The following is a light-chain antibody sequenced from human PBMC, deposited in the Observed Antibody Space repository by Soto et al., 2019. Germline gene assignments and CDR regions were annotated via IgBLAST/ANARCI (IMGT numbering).Light chain of an antibody. Sequence: IQLTQSPSSLSASVGDRVSVTCRASEDITNYLAWYQQKVGKAPKLLIYDASTLHSGVPSRFSGSGSGTDFTLTISGLQPEDFAVYYCQQRTNWPITFGQGTRLE. CDR1: EDITNY. V-gene: IGKV1-9*01. J-gene: IGKJ5*01. CDR2: DAS. CDR3: QQRTNWPIT.